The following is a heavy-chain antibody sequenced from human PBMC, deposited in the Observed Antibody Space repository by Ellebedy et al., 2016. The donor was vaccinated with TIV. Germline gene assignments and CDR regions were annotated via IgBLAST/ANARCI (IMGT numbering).Heavy chain of an antibody. CDR2: ISYTGTT. D-gene: IGHD2-21*02. CDR3: ARAFDCGGDCQSVFDY. J-gene: IGHJ4*02. Sequence: SETLSLTCVVSDGSIRPYYWTWIRQPPGKGLEWIGSISYTGTTYYSPSLKSRVTISIDTSKNHFSLKLSSVTAADTAVYYCARAFDCGGDCQSVFDYWGQGTLVTVSS. V-gene: IGHV4-39*07. CDR1: DGSIRPYY.